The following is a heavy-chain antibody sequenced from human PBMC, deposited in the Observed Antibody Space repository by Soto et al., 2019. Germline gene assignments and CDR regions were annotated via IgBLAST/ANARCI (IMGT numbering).Heavy chain of an antibody. Sequence: QLQLQESGSGLVKPSQTLSLTCAVSGGSISSGGYSWSWIRQPPGKGLEWIGYIYHSGSTYYNPSLKSRVTISVDRSKNQFSLKLSSVIAADTAVHYCARARRYSYGSDPWGQGPLVTVSS. CDR3: ARARRYSYGSDP. CDR2: IYHSGST. J-gene: IGHJ5*02. D-gene: IGHD5-18*01. CDR1: GGSISSGGYS. V-gene: IGHV4-30-2*01.